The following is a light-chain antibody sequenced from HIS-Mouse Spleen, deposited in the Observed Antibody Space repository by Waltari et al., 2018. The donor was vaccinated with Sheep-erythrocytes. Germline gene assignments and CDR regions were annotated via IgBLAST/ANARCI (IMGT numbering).Light chain of an antibody. CDR1: NSDVGGYNY. V-gene: IGLV2-8*01. CDR2: EVS. J-gene: IGLJ3*02. CDR3: SSYAGSNNWV. Sequence: QSALTQPPSASGSPGQSVTISCTGTNSDVGGYNYVSWYQQHPGKAPKLMIYEVSKRPSGVPDRFSGSTSGNTASLTVSGLQAVDEADYYCSSYAGSNNWVFGGGTKLTVL.